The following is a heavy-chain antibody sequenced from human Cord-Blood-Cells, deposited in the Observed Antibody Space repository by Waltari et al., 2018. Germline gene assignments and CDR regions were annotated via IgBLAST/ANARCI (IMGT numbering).Heavy chain of an antibody. J-gene: IGHJ5*02. V-gene: IGHV2-26*01. D-gene: IGHD2-2*01. Sequence: QVTLKESGPVLVKPTETLTLTCTVSGFSLSNARMGVSWIRQPPGTALEWLAHIFSNDEKSYSTALKSRLTISKDTSKSQVVLTRTNVDPVDTATYYCARSQKDIVVVPAAFNWFDPWGQGTLVTVSS. CDR2: IFSNDEK. CDR3: ARSQKDIVVVPAAFNWFDP. CDR1: GFSLSNARMG.